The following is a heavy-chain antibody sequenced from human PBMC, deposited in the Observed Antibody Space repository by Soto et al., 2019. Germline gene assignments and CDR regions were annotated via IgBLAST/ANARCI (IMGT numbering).Heavy chain of an antibody. CDR2: ISSSSSSI. Sequence: EVQLVESGGGLVQPGGSLRLSCVASGFTFSSNRMNWVRQAPGKGLEWVSFISSSSSSIYYADSVKGRFTISRDNAKNSLYLQMNSLRDEATAVYYCASQPLERGSWGWFDPWGQGTLVTVSS. CDR3: ASQPLERGSWGWFDP. J-gene: IGHJ5*02. D-gene: IGHD1-1*01. V-gene: IGHV3-48*02. CDR1: GFTFSSNR.